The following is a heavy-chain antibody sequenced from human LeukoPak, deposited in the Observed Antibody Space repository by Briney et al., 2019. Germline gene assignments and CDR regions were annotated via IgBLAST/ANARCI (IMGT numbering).Heavy chain of an antibody. CDR1: GYTFTAYY. J-gene: IGHJ5*02. V-gene: IGHV1-2*02. D-gene: IGHD2-2*01. Sequence: ASVKVPCKTSGYTFTAYYMHWVRQAPGQGLEWMGWINPNSGGTNYAQKFQGRVTMTRDTSITTAYMELSRLRSDDTAVYYCARGPIVVVPAAKGSGWFDPWGQGTLVTVSS. CDR3: ARGPIVVVPAAKGSGWFDP. CDR2: INPNSGGT.